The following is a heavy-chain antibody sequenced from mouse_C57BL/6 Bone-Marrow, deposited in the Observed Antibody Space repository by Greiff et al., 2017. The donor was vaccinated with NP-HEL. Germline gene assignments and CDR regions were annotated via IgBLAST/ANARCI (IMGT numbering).Heavy chain of an antibody. CDR1: SYTFTSYW. Sequence: QVQLQQPGAELVKPGASVKLSCKASSYTFTSYWMQWVKQRPGQGLEWIGEIDPSDSYTNYNQKFKGKATLTVDTSSSTAYMQLSSLTSEDSAVYYCASPRHYYAMDYWGQGTSVTVSS. V-gene: IGHV1-50*01. J-gene: IGHJ4*01. CDR3: ASPRHYYAMDY. CDR2: IDPSDSYT.